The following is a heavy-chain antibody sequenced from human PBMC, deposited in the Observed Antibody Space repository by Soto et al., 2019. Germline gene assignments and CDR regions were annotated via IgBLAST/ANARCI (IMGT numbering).Heavy chain of an antibody. J-gene: IGHJ5*02. V-gene: IGHV4-59*01. Sequence: PSDTLSLTCTVSSGSISSGYWSWIRQPPGNGLEWFGYIYYSDSINYNPSLKCRVIISVDTSKNQFSLSLNSVTAADTAVYYCARAYYDASGYGLDPWGQGTLVTVS. CDR2: IYYSDSI. D-gene: IGHD3-22*01. CDR1: SGSISSGY. CDR3: ARAYYDASGYGLDP.